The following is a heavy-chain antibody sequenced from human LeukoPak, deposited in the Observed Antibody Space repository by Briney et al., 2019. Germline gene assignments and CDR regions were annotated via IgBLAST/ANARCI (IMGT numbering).Heavy chain of an antibody. CDR3: ARVGSGPLFDY. D-gene: IGHD6-19*01. Sequence: WVRQPPGKGLEWIGYIYYSGSTYYNPSLKSRVTISVDTSKNQFSLKLSSVTAADTAVYYCARVGSGPLFDYWGQGTLVTVSS. V-gene: IGHV4-30-4*08. J-gene: IGHJ4*02. CDR2: IYYSGST.